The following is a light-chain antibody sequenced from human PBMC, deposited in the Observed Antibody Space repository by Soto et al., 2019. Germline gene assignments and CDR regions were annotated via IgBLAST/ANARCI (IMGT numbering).Light chain of an antibody. CDR3: QQYNNWPAGGGYT. CDR2: GAS. J-gene: IGKJ2*01. V-gene: IGKV3-15*01. Sequence: EIVMTQSPATLSVSPGERATLSCRASQSVSSNLAWYQQKPGQAPRLLIYGASTRATGIPARFSGSGSGTEFTLTISSLQSEDFAVYYCQQYNNWPAGGGYTFGQGTKLEIK. CDR1: QSVSSN.